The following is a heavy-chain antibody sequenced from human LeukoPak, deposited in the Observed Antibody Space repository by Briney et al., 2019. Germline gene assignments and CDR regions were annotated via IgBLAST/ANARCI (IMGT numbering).Heavy chain of an antibody. CDR2: INSDGSST. V-gene: IGHV3-74*01. Sequence: QPGGSLRLSCAASGFTFSSYWMHWVRQAPGKGLVWVSRINSDGSSTSYADSVKGRFTISRDNAKNTLYLQMNSLRAEDTAVYYCARARYYDFWGGYLFDYWGQGTLVTVSS. CDR1: GFTFSSYW. CDR3: ARARYYDFWGGYLFDY. J-gene: IGHJ4*02. D-gene: IGHD3-3*01.